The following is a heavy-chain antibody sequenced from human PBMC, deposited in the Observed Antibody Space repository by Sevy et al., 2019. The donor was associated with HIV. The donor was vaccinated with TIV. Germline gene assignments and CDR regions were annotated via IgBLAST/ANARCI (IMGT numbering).Heavy chain of an antibody. CDR2: IYYSGST. CDR3: ARNAGYCTNSVCYRGVFVY. V-gene: IGHV4-39*01. CDR1: GGSISSSSYY. Sequence: SETLSLTCTVSGGSISSSSYYWGWIRQPPGKGLEWIGSIYYSGSTYYNPSLKCRVTISVDTSKNRFSLKLSSVTAADTAVYYCARNAGYCTNSVCYRGVFVYWGQGTLVTVSS. D-gene: IGHD2-8*01. J-gene: IGHJ4*02.